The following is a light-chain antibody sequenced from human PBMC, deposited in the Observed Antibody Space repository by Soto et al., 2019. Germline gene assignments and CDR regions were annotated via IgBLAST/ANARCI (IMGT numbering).Light chain of an antibody. Sequence: GLKQWAAPVSFSAWESATLSCRASQCVXSYFGWYQQQPGQAPRILSXDQSIRATGIPARFSASGSGRDFTLTISSIEPADFSVYYCQQRSNWPQSTFGQGTQVEIK. CDR3: QQRSNWPQST. CDR2: DQS. V-gene: IGKV3-11*02. J-gene: IGKJ5*01. CDR1: QCVXSY.